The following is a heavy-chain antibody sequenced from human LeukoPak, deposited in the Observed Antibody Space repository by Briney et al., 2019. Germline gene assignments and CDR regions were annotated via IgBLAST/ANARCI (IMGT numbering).Heavy chain of an antibody. J-gene: IGHJ3*02. CDR3: ARDLVVYDAFDI. CDR1: GGSISSYY. V-gene: IGHV4-4*07. Sequence: SETLSLTCTVSGGSISSYYWSWIRQPAGKGLEWIGRIYTSGSANYNPSLKSRVTMSVDTSKNQFSLKLSSVTAADTAVYYCARDLVVYDAFDIWGQGTMVTVSS. CDR2: IYTSGSA. D-gene: IGHD2-15*01.